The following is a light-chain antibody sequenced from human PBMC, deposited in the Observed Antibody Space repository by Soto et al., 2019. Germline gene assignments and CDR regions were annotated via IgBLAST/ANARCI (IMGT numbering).Light chain of an antibody. CDR1: QSVSSY. CDR2: DAS. Sequence: EIVLTQSPATLSLSPGERATLSCRASQSVSSYLAWYQQKPGQAPRLLIYDASNRATGIPGRFSGSGSGTDFNLTISSLEPEDFAVYYCQQRSNWPSTFGPGTKVDIK. J-gene: IGKJ3*01. V-gene: IGKV3-11*01. CDR3: QQRSNWPST.